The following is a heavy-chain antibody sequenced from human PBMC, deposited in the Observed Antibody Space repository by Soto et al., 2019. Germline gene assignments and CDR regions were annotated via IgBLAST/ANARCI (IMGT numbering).Heavy chain of an antibody. D-gene: IGHD3-22*01. CDR3: AKDHRWGSTMIEMSRSWFDP. V-gene: IGHV3-30*18. CDR1: GFTFSTFG. Sequence: QVQLVESGGGVVQPGRSLRLSCTVSGFTFSTFGMYWLRQAPGKGLEWVAAISYDGRNENYADSVKGRFTVSRDNSKNTLYLEMNSLRDADTAVYYCAKDHRWGSTMIEMSRSWFDPWGQGSLVIVSS. CDR2: ISYDGRNE. J-gene: IGHJ5*02.